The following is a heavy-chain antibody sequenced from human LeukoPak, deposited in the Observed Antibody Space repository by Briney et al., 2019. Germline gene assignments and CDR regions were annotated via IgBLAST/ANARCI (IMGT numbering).Heavy chain of an antibody. CDR2: IYHSGST. D-gene: IGHD6-13*01. CDR1: GGSISSSNW. Sequence: PSETLSLTCAVSGGSISSSNWWSWVRQPPGKGLEWIGEIYHSGSTNYNPSLKSRVTISVDTSKNQFSLKLSSVTAADTAVYYCARSRSSSWYVDYWGQGTLVTVSS. V-gene: IGHV4-4*02. J-gene: IGHJ4*02. CDR3: ARSRSSSWYVDY.